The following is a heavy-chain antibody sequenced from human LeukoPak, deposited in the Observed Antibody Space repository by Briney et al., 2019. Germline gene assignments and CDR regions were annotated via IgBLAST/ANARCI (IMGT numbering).Heavy chain of an antibody. Sequence: GGSLRLSCAASGFTFSTYAMHWVRQAPGKGLEWVAVISSDGSNKYYADSVKGRFSISRDNSKNTLYLQMNSLRAEDTAVYYCARDPPSVVGATLGYFDYWGQGTLVTVSS. V-gene: IGHV3-30-3*01. CDR1: GFTFSTYA. CDR2: ISSDGSNK. J-gene: IGHJ4*02. D-gene: IGHD1-26*01. CDR3: ARDPPSVVGATLGYFDY.